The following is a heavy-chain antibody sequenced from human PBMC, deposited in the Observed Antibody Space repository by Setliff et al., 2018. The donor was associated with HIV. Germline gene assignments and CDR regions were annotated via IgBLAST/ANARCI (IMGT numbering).Heavy chain of an antibody. CDR1: GFTFGDYA. CDR2: SRSKAYGGTT. D-gene: IGHD2-15*01. CDR3: TRGVAATVGVNYFDY. V-gene: IGHV3-49*04. J-gene: IGHJ4*02. Sequence: PGGSLRLSCTPSGFTFGDYAMSWVRQAPGKGLEWVGFSRSKAYGGTTEYAASVKGRFTISRDDSKSIAYLQMNSLKTEDTAVYYCTRGVAATVGVNYFDYWGQGTLVTVS.